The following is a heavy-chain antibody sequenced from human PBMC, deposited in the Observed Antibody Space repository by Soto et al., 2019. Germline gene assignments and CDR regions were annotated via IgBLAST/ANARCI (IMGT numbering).Heavy chain of an antibody. D-gene: IGHD6-6*01. CDR3: TTDRGIAVRPLFDC. V-gene: IGHV3-15*01. CDR2: SLSKPDGGTT. CDR1: GFSFGNGW. J-gene: IGHJ4*02. Sequence: EVQLVESGGGLVKPGGSLRLSCAASGFSFGNGWMSWVRQAPGKGLEWIGRSLSKPDGGTTDYGAPAKGRFMISRDDSRNMLFLQMNSLNTEDTAVYYCTTDRGIAVRPLFDCWGQGTLVTVSS.